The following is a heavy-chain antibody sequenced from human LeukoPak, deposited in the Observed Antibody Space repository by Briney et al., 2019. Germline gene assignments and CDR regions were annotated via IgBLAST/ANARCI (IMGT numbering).Heavy chain of an antibody. J-gene: IGHJ3*02. CDR2: ISGSGGST. Sequence: GGSLRLSCAASGVTFSNYVMRWVRQAPGKGREWVSAISGSGGSTFYADSVQCPLTISRDNSKNTLSLQLNSLRLEDTAVYYCARDKIVVVVSTTLPDMWGQGTMVTVSS. V-gene: IGHV3-23*01. D-gene: IGHD2-15*01. CDR1: GVTFSNYV. CDR3: ARDKIVVVVSTTLPDM.